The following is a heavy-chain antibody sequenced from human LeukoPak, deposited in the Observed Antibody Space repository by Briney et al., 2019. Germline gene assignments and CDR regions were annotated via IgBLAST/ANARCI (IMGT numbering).Heavy chain of an antibody. D-gene: IGHD3-22*01. CDR1: GFTFSNYA. CDR3: AKPAPHNTDYYYGVHFDY. Sequence: PGGSLRLSCAVSGFTFSNYAMNWVRQAPGKGLEWVSVISTGGGITYYADSVRGRFTISRDNSKNTLYLQLNSLRAEDTAVYYCAKPAPHNTDYYYGVHFDYWGQGTLVTVSS. V-gene: IGHV3-23*01. J-gene: IGHJ4*02. CDR2: ISTGGGIT.